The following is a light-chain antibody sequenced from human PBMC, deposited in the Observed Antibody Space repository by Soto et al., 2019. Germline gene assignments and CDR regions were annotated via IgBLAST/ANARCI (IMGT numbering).Light chain of an antibody. V-gene: IGKV3-20*01. Sequence: LKMSVGALSLKTKERVTLSCRASQSISRNYLAWYQQKPGLAPRLIMYHASRKAAGTPDRFSGSGSGTEFTLTISSLQSEDFAVYYCQQYSDLPLTFGGGTNVAIK. J-gene: IGKJ4*01. CDR1: QSISRNY. CDR3: QQYSDLPLT. CDR2: HAS.